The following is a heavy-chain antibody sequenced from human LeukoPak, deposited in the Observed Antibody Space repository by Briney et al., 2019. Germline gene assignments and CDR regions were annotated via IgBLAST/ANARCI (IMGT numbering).Heavy chain of an antibody. J-gene: IGHJ4*02. D-gene: IGHD5-18*01. CDR2: ISGYNGNT. CDR3: ARDRRGYSYADY. Sequence: ASVKVSCKTSGYSFILYGISWVRQAPGQGLEWMGWISGYNGNTNYAQKLQGRVTMTTDTSTSTAYMELRSLRSDDTAVYSCARDRRGYSYADYWGQGTLVTVSS. CDR1: GYSFILYG. V-gene: IGHV1-18*01.